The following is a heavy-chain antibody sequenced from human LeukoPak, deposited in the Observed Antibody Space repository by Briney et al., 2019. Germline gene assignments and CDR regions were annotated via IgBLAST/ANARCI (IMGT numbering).Heavy chain of an antibody. CDR3: AKDKTPTVFDY. D-gene: IGHD4-17*01. V-gene: IGHV3-21*01. CDR1: GFTFNNYN. J-gene: IGHJ4*02. CDR2: ITSSGTYI. Sequence: GGSLRLSCATSGFTFNNYNMNWVRQAPGGALEWVSSITSSGTYIFYADSVKGRFTISRDNAKNSLYLQMNSLGPEDTAVYYCAKDKTPTVFDYWGQGILVTVSS.